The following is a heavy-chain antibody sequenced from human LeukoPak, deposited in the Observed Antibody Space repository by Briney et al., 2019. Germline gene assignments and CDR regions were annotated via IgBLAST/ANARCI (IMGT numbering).Heavy chain of an antibody. J-gene: IGHJ4*02. CDR1: GGSFSGYY. D-gene: IGHD3-22*01. CDR2: ISSSSSTI. V-gene: IGHV3-11*04. CDR3: ARGAYYYED. Sequence: PSETLSLTCAVYGGSFSGYYWSWIRQPPGKGLEWVSYISSSSSTIYYADSVKGRFTISRDNAKNSLYLQMNSLRAEDTAVYYCARGAYYYEDWGQGTPVTVSS.